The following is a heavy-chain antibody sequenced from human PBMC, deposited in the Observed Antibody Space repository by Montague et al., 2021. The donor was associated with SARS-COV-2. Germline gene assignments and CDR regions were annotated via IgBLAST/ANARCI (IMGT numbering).Heavy chain of an antibody. CDR3: ARDNGDYEGGYYYGMDV. J-gene: IGHJ6*02. CDR2: IYSGGST. Sequence: SLRLSCAASGFTVSSNYMSWVRQAPGKGLEWVSVIYSGGSTYYADSVKGRFTTSRHNSKNTLYLQMNSLRAEDTAVYYCARDNGDYEGGYYYGMDVWGQGTTVTVSS. V-gene: IGHV3-53*04. CDR1: GFTVSSNY. D-gene: IGHD4-17*01.